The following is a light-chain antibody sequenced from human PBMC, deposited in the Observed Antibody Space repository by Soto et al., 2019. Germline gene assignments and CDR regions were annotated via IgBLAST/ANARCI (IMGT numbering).Light chain of an antibody. Sequence: EIVLTQSPGTLSLSPGERATLSCRASQSVSSSYLAWYQQKPGQAPRLLIYGASSRATGIPDRFSGSGSGTDFTLTISILEPEDFAVYYCHLYGSSPYTFGQGTKLEIK. J-gene: IGKJ2*01. V-gene: IGKV3-20*01. CDR2: GAS. CDR3: HLYGSSPYT. CDR1: QSVSSSY.